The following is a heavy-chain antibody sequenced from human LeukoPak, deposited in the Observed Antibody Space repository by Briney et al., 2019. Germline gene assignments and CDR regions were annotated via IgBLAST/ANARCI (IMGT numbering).Heavy chain of an antibody. Sequence: GGSLRLSCAASGFTVSSNSMTWVRQAPGKGLEWVSVIYSGGTTYYADSVKGRFTISRDNSKNTLYLQMNSLRAEDTAVYYCARDDSSGYYFGPFDYWGQGTLVTVSS. V-gene: IGHV3-66*01. CDR3: ARDDSSGYYFGPFDY. CDR1: GFTVSSNS. CDR2: IYSGGTT. D-gene: IGHD3-22*01. J-gene: IGHJ4*02.